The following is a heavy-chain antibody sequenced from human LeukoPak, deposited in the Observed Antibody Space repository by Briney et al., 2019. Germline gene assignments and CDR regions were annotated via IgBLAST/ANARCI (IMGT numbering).Heavy chain of an antibody. CDR3: ARGPVAASYYYYMDV. D-gene: IGHD2-15*01. Sequence: ASVKVSCKASGYTFSSYDINWVRQATGQGLEWMGWMNPNSGNTGYAQKFQGRVTITRNTSISTAYMELSSLRSEDTAVYYCARGPVAASYYYYMDVWGKGTTVTVSS. J-gene: IGHJ6*03. CDR2: MNPNSGNT. V-gene: IGHV1-8*03. CDR1: GYTFSSYD.